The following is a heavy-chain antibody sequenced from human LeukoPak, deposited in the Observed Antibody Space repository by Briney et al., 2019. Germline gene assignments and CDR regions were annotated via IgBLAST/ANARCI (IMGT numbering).Heavy chain of an antibody. J-gene: IGHJ3*02. V-gene: IGHV4-38-2*02. CDR1: DYSISSGDYY. CDR2: IFHSGNI. D-gene: IGHD3-22*01. CDR3: ARETIDITIIEVVRMGDAFDI. Sequence: PSETLSLTCTVSDYSISSGDYYWGWIRQPPGKGLEWIGSIFHSGNIYYNPSLKSRVTISVDTSKNQFSLRMSSVTAADTAVYYCARETIDITIIEVVRMGDAFDIWGQGTMVAVSS.